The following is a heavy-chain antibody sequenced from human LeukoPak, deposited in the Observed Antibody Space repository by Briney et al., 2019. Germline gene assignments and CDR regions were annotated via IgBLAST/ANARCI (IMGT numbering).Heavy chain of an antibody. CDR2: ITSGSGAT. CDR1: GFTFSSYV. D-gene: IGHD6-19*01. J-gene: IGHJ4*02. CDR3: ARTSGSGWYFDC. Sequence: GGSLRLSCAASGFTFSSYVMNWVRQAPGKGLEWVSYITSGSGATYYADSVKGRFTISRDNAKNSLYLQMNSLRDEDTALYYCARTSGSGWYFDCWGQGTLVTVSS. V-gene: IGHV3-48*02.